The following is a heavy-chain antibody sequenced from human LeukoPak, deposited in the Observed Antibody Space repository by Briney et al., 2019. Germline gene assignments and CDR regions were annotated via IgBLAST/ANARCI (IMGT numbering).Heavy chain of an antibody. D-gene: IGHD6-19*01. CDR1: GFTFITYS. V-gene: IGHV3-64*02. CDR2: ISNNGEDT. J-gene: IGHJ4*02. CDR3: VRGGAVVAGTYDY. Sequence: GGSLRLSCAASGFTFITYSFHWVRQAPGKGLEYVSAISNNGEDTYYADSVKGRFTISRDNSKHTLYLQMGSLRAEDMAVYYCVRGGAVVAGTYDYWGQGTLVTVSS.